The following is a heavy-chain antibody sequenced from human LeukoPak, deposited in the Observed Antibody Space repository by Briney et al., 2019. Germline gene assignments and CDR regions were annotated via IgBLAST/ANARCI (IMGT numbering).Heavy chain of an antibody. V-gene: IGHV1-2*02. CDR3: ARGASIAARRPYNWFDP. J-gene: IGHJ5*02. D-gene: IGHD6-6*01. CDR1: GYTFTGYY. Sequence: ASVKVSCKASGYTFTGYYMHWVRQAPGQGLEWMGWINPNSGGTNYAQRFQGRVTMTRDTSISTAYMELSRLRSDDTAVYYCARGASIAARRPYNWFDPWGQGTLVTVSS. CDR2: INPNSGGT.